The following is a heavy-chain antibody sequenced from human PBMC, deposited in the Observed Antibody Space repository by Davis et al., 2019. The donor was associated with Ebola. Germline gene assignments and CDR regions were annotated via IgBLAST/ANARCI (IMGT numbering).Heavy chain of an antibody. D-gene: IGHD3-10*02. V-gene: IGHV3-48*02. J-gene: IGHJ4*02. CDR2: INTRGDAR. CDR3: VRDYLFAFDS. CDR1: GFTSTSYS. Sequence: PGGSLRPSCVPSGFTSTSYSFNWIRQTPGKGLEWIAHINTRGDARVYADSVRGRFTIPRDDAANSLSLQMDSLKHEDTAVYYCVRDYLFAFDSWGQGTPVTVSS.